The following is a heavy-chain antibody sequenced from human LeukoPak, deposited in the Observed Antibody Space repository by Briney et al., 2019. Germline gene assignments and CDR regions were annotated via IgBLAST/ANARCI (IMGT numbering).Heavy chain of an antibody. V-gene: IGHV4-4*07. J-gene: IGHJ1*01. D-gene: IGHD4-23*01. CDR1: GGSISSYY. Sequence: SETLSLTCTVSGGSISSYYWSWIRQPAGKGLEWIGRIYTSGSTNYNPSLKSRVTMSVDTSKNQFSLKLSSVTAADTAVYYCASTTTTVVTPGEYFQHWGQGTLVTVSS. CDR3: ASTTTTVVTPGEYFQH. CDR2: IYTSGST.